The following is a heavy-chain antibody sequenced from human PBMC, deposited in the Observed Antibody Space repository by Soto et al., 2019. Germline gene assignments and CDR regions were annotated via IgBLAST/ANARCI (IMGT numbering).Heavy chain of an antibody. CDR3: ARHAEDDYYYYGMDV. CDR2: IYPGDSDT. Sequence: LKISCKGSGYSFTSYWIGWVRQRPVKGLEWMGIIYPGDSDTRYSPSFQGQVTISADKSISTAYLQWSSLKASDTAMYYCARHAEDDYYYYGMDVWGQGTTVTVSS. CDR1: GYSFTSYW. J-gene: IGHJ6*02. V-gene: IGHV5-51*01.